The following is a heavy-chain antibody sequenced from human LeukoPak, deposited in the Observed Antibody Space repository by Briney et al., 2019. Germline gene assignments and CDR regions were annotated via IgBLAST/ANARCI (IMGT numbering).Heavy chain of an antibody. CDR2: IYSDGRT. J-gene: IGHJ3*01. V-gene: IGHV3-53*01. Sequence: PGGSLRLSCAASGFTFSNYWMHWVRQAPGKGLEWVSLIYSDGRTYYADSVKGRCTISRDNSKNTLYPQMNSLRAEDTAVYFCARGLFLSGYLDAFDVWGQGTVVTVSS. CDR3: ARGLFLSGYLDAFDV. D-gene: IGHD3-22*01. CDR1: GFTFSNYW.